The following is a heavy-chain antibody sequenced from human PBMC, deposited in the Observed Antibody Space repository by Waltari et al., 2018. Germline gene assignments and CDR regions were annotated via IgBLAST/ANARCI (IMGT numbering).Heavy chain of an antibody. CDR1: GFTFSSFA. D-gene: IGHD3-22*01. CDR2: VSYDGSNK. CDR3: AKDAVDQNYYDRTDLYSGMDV. V-gene: IGHV3-30*18. J-gene: IGHJ6*02. Sequence: QVQLVESGGGVVQPGRSLTLSCAASGFTFSSFAMHWVRQAPGKGLEWVAIVSYDGSNKYYADSVKGRCTISRDNSKNTLYLKMNSLRGEDTAVYYCAKDAVDQNYYDRTDLYSGMDVWGQGTTVTVSS.